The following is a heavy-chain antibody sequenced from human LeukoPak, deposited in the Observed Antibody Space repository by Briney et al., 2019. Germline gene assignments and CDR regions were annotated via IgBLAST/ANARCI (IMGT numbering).Heavy chain of an antibody. CDR1: GFTFSSYS. Sequence: GGSLRLSCAASGFTFSSYSMNWVRQAPGKGLEWVANIKQDGSDKYYVDSAKGRFTISRDNAKNSLYLQMNSLRAEDTAVYYCTRDTGCSGGTCFSFYDSWGQGTLVTVSS. CDR3: TRDTGCSGGTCFSFYDS. CDR2: IKQDGSDK. V-gene: IGHV3-7*01. J-gene: IGHJ4*02. D-gene: IGHD2-15*01.